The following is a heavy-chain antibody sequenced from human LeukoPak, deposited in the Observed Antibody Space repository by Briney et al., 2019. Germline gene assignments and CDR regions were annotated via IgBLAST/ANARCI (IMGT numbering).Heavy chain of an antibody. CDR1: GGSFSSSSYY. V-gene: IGHV4-39*01. Sequence: PSETLSLTCTVSGGSFSSSSYYWGWIRQPPGKGLQWIGSMYYSGNTYYSPSVKSRLSMAFDTSKNPFSLRLTPTAAPRPAFYFCAEHWPLRRGLCFFENWGQGILVTISS. CDR2: MYYSGNT. D-gene: IGHD3-16*01. J-gene: IGHJ4*02. CDR3: AEHWPLRRGLCFFEN.